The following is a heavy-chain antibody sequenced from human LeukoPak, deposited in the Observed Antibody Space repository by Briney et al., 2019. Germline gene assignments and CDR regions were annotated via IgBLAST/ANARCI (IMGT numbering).Heavy chain of an antibody. V-gene: IGHV3-49*04. D-gene: IGHD2-2*02. J-gene: IGHJ4*02. CDR3: TSCSSISCYTFDFDY. Sequence: GGSLRLSCTASGFTFGDYAMSWVRQAPGKGLEWVGFIRSKAYGGTTEYAASEKGRSTISRDDSKSIAYLQMNSLKTEDTAVYYCTSCSSISCYTFDFDYWGQGTLVTVSS. CDR2: IRSKAYGGTT. CDR1: GFTFGDYA.